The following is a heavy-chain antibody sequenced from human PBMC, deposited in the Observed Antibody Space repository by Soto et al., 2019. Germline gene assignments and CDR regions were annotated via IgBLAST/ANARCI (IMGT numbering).Heavy chain of an antibody. CDR2: ISSSSSYI. CDR1: GFTFSSYS. Sequence: GGSLRLSCAASGFTFSSYSMNWVRQAPGKGLEWVSSISSSSSYIYYADSVKGRFTISRDNAKNSLYLQMNSLRAEDTAVYYWARSRVHIVATINRLEAFDIWGQGTMVTVSS. V-gene: IGHV3-21*01. CDR3: ARSRVHIVATINRLEAFDI. J-gene: IGHJ3*02. D-gene: IGHD5-12*01.